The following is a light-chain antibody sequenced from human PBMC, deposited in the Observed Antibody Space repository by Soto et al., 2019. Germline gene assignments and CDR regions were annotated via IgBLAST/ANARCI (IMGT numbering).Light chain of an antibody. CDR3: LLSYSGVRV. CDR2: DTN. V-gene: IGLV7-46*01. CDR1: TGAVTSGHY. Sequence: QAVVTQEPSLTVSPGGTVTLTCGSSTGAVTSGHYPYWFQQKPGQAPRTLIYDTNNKHSWTPARFSASLLGGKAALTLSGAQPEDEADYYCLLSYSGVRVFGGGTKLTVL. J-gene: IGLJ3*02.